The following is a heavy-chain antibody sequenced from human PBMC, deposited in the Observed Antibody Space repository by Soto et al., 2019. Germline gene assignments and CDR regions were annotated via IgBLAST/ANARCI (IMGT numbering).Heavy chain of an antibody. CDR1: GFTFSSYA. D-gene: IGHD4-17*01. CDR3: AKGLSTVTSY. Sequence: QPGGSLRLSCAASGFTFSSYAMHWVRQAPGKGLEWVAVISYDGSNKYYADSVKGRFTISRDNSKNTLYLQMNSLRAEDTAVYYCAKGLSTVTSYWGQGTLVTVSS. J-gene: IGHJ4*02. CDR2: ISYDGSNK. V-gene: IGHV3-30-3*01.